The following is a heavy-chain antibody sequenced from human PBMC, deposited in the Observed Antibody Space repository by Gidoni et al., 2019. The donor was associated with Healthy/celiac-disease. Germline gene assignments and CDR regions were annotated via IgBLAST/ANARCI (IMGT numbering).Heavy chain of an antibody. Sequence: EVQLVESGGGLVQPGGSLTLSCAASGFTFSSYAMRWVRQAPGKGLEWDSAISGSGGSTYYDESVKGRFTISRDNSKNKLYLQMNSLRAEDTAVYYCAKLARVADCWGQGTLATVSS. D-gene: IGHD3-3*01. CDR1: GFTFSSYA. CDR3: AKLARVADC. CDR2: ISGSGGST. V-gene: IGHV3-23*04. J-gene: IGHJ4*02.